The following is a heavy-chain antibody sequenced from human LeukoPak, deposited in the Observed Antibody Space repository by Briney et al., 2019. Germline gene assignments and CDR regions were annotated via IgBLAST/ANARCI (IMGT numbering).Heavy chain of an antibody. CDR1: GFTFSSYS. Sequence: PGGSLRLSCAASGFTFSSYSMNWVRQAPGKGLEWVAVISYDGSNKYYADSVKGRFTISRDNSKNTLYLQMNSLRAEDTAVYYCARAEGVAGTFLNYYYYYGMDVWGQGTTVTVSS. CDR3: ARAEGVAGTFLNYYYYYGMDV. D-gene: IGHD6-19*01. J-gene: IGHJ6*02. V-gene: IGHV3-30*03. CDR2: ISYDGSNK.